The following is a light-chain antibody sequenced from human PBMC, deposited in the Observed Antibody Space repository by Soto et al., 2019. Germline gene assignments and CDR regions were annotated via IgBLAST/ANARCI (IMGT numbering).Light chain of an antibody. J-gene: IGKJ5*01. CDR1: QAISNS. V-gene: IGKV1-27*01. CDR3: QTYNTARPS. Sequence: DIQLTQSPSCMSASSGDRVTSLCGASQAISNSVAWYQQKPGKPPQLLIYAAYNLQSGVPSRFSGSGSGTDFTLAISSLQPEDVAIYYCQTYNTARPSLGQGIRLEI. CDR2: AAY.